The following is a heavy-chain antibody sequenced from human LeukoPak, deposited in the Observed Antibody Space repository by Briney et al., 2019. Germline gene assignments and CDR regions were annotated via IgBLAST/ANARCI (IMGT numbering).Heavy chain of an antibody. CDR1: GFTLSSYA. CDR2: MSSNGGST. CDR3: ARVFGSSTRWGAFDP. D-gene: IGHD2-2*01. Sequence: PGGPLTLSCAVSGFTLSSYAMHWVRQAPGKGLEYVSAMSSNGGSTYYANSVKGRCIISRDNSKNTLYLQMGSLRAEDMAVYYCARVFGSSTRWGAFDPWGQGTLVTVSS. J-gene: IGHJ5*02. V-gene: IGHV3-64*01.